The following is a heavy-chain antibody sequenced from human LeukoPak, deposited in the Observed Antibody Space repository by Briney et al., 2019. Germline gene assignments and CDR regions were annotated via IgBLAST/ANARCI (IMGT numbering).Heavy chain of an antibody. CDR2: ISAPGDNT. J-gene: IGHJ4*02. V-gene: IGHV3-23*01. Sequence: GGSLRLSCAASGFTFGSYAMSWVRQAPGKGLEWVSGISAPGDNTYYADSVKGRLTISRDNSKNTLYLQMNSLRAEDTALYYCAKLDRRHYGGNRFDFWGQGTLLTVSS. CDR1: GFTFGSYA. CDR3: AKLDRRHYGGNRFDF. D-gene: IGHD1-14*01.